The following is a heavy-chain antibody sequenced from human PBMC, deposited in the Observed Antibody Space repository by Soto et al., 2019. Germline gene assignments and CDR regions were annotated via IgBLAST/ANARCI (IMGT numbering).Heavy chain of an antibody. D-gene: IGHD3-3*01. Sequence: ASVKVSCKASGYTFTRYDINWVRQATVQGLEWMGWINANNGNTDYAQKLQGRVTMTTDTSTSTAYMELRSLRSDDTAVYYCARVDTIFGVVIGLSDYWGQGTLVTVSS. J-gene: IGHJ4*02. CDR1: GYTFTRYD. V-gene: IGHV1-18*01. CDR3: ARVDTIFGVVIGLSDY. CDR2: INANNGNT.